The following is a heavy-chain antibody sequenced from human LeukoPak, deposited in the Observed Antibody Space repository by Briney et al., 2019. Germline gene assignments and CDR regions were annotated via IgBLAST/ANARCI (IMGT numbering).Heavy chain of an antibody. D-gene: IGHD4-17*01. CDR3: ARQQLYGDPPIDY. Sequence: PSETLSLTCTVSGGSISSSSYYWGWIRQPPGKGLEWIGSIYYSGSTYYNPSLKSRVTISVDTSKNQFSPKLSSVTAADTAVYYCARQQLYGDPPIDYWGQGTLVTVSS. CDR1: GGSISSSSYY. V-gene: IGHV4-39*01. J-gene: IGHJ4*02. CDR2: IYYSGST.